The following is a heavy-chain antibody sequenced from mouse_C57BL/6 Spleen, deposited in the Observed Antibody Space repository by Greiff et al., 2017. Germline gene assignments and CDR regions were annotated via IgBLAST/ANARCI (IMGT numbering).Heavy chain of an antibody. CDR3: ARGPIYDGYYDY. D-gene: IGHD2-3*01. J-gene: IGHJ2*01. CDR1: GYTFTSYW. V-gene: IGHV1-59*01. Sequence: VQLQQSGAELVRPGTSVKLSCKASGYTFTSYWMHWVKQRPGQGLEWIGVIDPSDSYTNYNQKFKGKATLTVDTSSSTAYMQLSSLTSEDSAVYYCARGPIYDGYYDYWGQGTTLTVSS. CDR2: IDPSDSYT.